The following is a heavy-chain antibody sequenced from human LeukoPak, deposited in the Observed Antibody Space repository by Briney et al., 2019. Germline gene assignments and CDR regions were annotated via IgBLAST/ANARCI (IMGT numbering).Heavy chain of an antibody. CDR2: IYYSGST. Sequence: PSETLSLTCTVSGGSISSGGYYWSWIRQHPGKGLEWIGYIYYSGSTYYNPSLKSRVTISVDTSKNQFSLKLSSVTAADTAVYYCASQVFNYGDYFFDYWGQGTLVTVSS. J-gene: IGHJ4*02. D-gene: IGHD4-17*01. CDR3: ASQVFNYGDYFFDY. V-gene: IGHV4-31*03. CDR1: GGSISSGGYY.